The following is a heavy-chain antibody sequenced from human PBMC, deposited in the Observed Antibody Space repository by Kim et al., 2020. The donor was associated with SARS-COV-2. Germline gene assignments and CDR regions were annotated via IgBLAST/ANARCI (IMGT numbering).Heavy chain of an antibody. J-gene: IGHJ6*02. D-gene: IGHD5-18*01. V-gene: IGHV1-2*06. CDR3: ARDSSGYLQYYYYGMDV. CDR2: INPNSGGT. CDR1: GYTFTGYY. Sequence: ASVKVSCKASGYTFTGYYMHWVRQAPGQGLEWMGRINPNSGGTNYAQKFQGRLTMTRDTSISTAYMELSRLRSDDTAVYYCARDSSGYLQYYYYGMDVWGQGTTVTVS.